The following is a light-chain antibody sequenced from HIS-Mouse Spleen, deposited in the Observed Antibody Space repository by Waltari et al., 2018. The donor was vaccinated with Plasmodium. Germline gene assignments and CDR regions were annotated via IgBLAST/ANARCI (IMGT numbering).Light chain of an antibody. Sequence: DIQMTQSASTLSASVGDRVTINCRASQSISSWLAWYQQKPGKALKLLIYKASSLESGVPSRFSGSGSGTEFTLTISSLQPDDFATYYCQQYNSYSYTFGQGTKLEIK. CDR1: QSISSW. J-gene: IGKJ2*01. CDR2: KAS. V-gene: IGKV1-5*03. CDR3: QQYNSYSYT.